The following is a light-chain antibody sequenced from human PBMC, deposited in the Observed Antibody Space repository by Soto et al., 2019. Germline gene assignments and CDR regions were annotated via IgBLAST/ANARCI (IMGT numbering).Light chain of an antibody. J-gene: IGKJ1*01. V-gene: IGKV2-24*01. CDR3: MQATQFPWT. Sequence: DIVMTQTPLSSPVTLGQPASISCRSSQSLVHSDGKTYLSWLQQRPGQPPRLLIYKSSNRFSGVPDRFSSSGAETDFTLKISRVEAEDVGVYYCMQATQFPWTFCQGTKVEIK. CDR1: QSLVHSDGKTY. CDR2: KSS.